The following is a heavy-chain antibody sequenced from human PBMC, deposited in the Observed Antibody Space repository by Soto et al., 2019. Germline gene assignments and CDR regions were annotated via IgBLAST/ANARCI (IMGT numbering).Heavy chain of an antibody. J-gene: IGHJ4*02. V-gene: IGHV3-33*01. CDR2: IWYDGSNK. CDR1: GFTFSSYG. D-gene: IGHD2-2*02. Sequence: QVQLEESGGGVVQPGRSLRLSCAASGFTFSSYGMHWVRQAPGKGLEWVAVIWYDGSNKYYADSVKGRFTISRDNSKNTLYLQMNSLRAEDTAVYYRARGGYCSSTSCYTARFDYWGQGTLVTVSS. CDR3: ARGGYCSSTSCYTARFDY.